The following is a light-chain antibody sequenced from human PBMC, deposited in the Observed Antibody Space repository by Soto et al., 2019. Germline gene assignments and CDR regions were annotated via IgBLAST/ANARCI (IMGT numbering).Light chain of an antibody. V-gene: IGKV1-5*01. J-gene: IGKJ4*01. CDR1: QGIDSH. CDR3: QQYNSYSPLT. CDR2: AAF. Sequence: DIQMTQSPSTLSASVGDRVTITCRASQGIDSHLAWYQQEPGKAPKLLIYAAFFLQSGVPSRFSGSGSGTEFTLTISSLQPDDFATYYCQQYNSYSPLTFGGGTKVDIK.